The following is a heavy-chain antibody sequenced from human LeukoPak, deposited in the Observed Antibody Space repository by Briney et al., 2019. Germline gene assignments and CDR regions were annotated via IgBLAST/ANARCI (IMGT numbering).Heavy chain of an antibody. D-gene: IGHD4-23*01. V-gene: IGHV3-21*01. CDR2: ISSSSSYI. Sequence: GGSLRLSCAASGFTFSSYSMNWVRQAPGKGLEWVSSISSSSSYIYYADSVKGRFSISRDNAKNTLYLQMNSLRVEDTAVYYRARGRPHGNDYWGQGTLVTVSS. CDR1: GFTFSSYS. CDR3: ARGRPHGNDY. J-gene: IGHJ4*02.